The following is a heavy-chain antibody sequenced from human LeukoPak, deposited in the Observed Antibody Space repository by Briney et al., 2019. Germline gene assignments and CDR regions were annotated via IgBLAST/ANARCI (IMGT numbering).Heavy chain of an antibody. Sequence: GGSLRLSCAASGFTFSSYAMHWVRQAPGKGLEWVAVISYDGSNKYYADSVKGRFTISRDNSKNTLYLQMNSLRAEDTAVYYCAGGEAAMASWGQGTLVTVSS. CDR3: AGGEAAMAS. V-gene: IGHV3-30*04. CDR1: GFTFSSYA. D-gene: IGHD5-18*01. J-gene: IGHJ5*02. CDR2: ISYDGSNK.